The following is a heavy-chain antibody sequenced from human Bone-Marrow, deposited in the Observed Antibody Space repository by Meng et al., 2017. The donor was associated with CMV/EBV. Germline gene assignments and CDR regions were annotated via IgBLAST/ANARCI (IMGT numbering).Heavy chain of an antibody. J-gene: IGHJ4*02. V-gene: IGHV3-21*01. D-gene: IGHD2-2*01. CDR2: ITSSSSYI. Sequence: ASGVPFSSYNMNWVRQAPGKGLEWVSSITSSSSYIYYADSVKGRFTISRDNARTSLYLQMNTLRAEDTAVYYCATSCSSTSCQSFDYWGQGTLVTVSS. CDR3: ATSCSSTSCQSFDY. CDR1: GVPFSSYN.